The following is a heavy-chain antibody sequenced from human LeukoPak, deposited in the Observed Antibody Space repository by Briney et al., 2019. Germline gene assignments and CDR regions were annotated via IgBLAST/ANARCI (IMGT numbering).Heavy chain of an antibody. J-gene: IGHJ4*02. Sequence: ASVKVSCKASGYTFTGYYIQWVLQAPGQGLEWMGWVNPNSGGTKYAHKFQGRVTMTRDTSISTAYVELRRLRSDDTTIYYFAKVAVACTFEYYFDYWGQGSLVIVSS. D-gene: IGHD6-19*01. CDR3: AKVAVACTFEYYFDY. CDR1: GYTFTGYY. CDR2: VNPNSGGT. V-gene: IGHV1-2*07.